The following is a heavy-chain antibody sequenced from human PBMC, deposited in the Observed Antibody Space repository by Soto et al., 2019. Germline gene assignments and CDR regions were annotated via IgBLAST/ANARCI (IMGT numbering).Heavy chain of an antibody. D-gene: IGHD4-17*01. CDR2: IWYDGSNK. Sequence: QVQLVESGGGVVQPGRSLRLSCAASGFTFTSYGMHWVRQAPGKGLEWVAVIWYDGSNKNYADSVKGRFTISRDNSKNTLHLQMNNLRAEDTAVYYCARDTDYDYAALGGMDVWGQGTTVTVSS. J-gene: IGHJ6*02. V-gene: IGHV3-33*01. CDR1: GFTFTSYG. CDR3: ARDTDYDYAALGGMDV.